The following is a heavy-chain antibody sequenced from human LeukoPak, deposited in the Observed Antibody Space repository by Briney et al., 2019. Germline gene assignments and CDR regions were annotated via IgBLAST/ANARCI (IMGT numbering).Heavy chain of an antibody. CDR3: AKGSDYDILINYFDY. CDR1: GFTFSSYA. D-gene: IGHD3-9*01. J-gene: IGHJ4*02. CDR2: ISGSGGST. V-gene: IGHV3-23*01. Sequence: PGGSLRLSCAASGFTFSSYAMSWVRQAPGKGLEWVSAISGSGGSTYYADSVKGRFTISRDNSKNALYLQMNSLRAEDTAVYYYAKGSDYDILINYFDYWGQGTLVTVSS.